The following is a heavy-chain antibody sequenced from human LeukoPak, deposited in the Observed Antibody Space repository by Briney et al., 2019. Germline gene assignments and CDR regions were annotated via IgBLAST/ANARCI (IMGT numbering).Heavy chain of an antibody. CDR3: ARERGDYVSLNFDY. Sequence: ASVKVSCKASGYTFTSYDINWVRQATGQGLEWMGWMNPNSGNTGYAQKFQGRVTITRNTSISTAYMELSSLRSEDTAVYYCARERGDYVSLNFDYWGQGTLVTVSS. J-gene: IGHJ4*02. D-gene: IGHD2-21*02. CDR2: MNPNSGNT. CDR1: GYTFTSYD. V-gene: IGHV1-8*03.